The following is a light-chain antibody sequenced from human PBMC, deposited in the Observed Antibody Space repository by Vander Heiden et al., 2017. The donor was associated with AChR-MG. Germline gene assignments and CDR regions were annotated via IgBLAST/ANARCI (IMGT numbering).Light chain of an antibody. J-gene: IGLJ3*02. V-gene: IGLV2-14*03. Sequence: QSALTQPASVSGSPGPSITISCTGTSSDIGAYKYVSWFQQHPGKAPKLIIYDATNPPSGVSTRFSGSKSGNTASLTISGLQAEDEADYYCNSYTSSRTLVFGGGTKVTVL. CDR1: SSDIGAYKY. CDR2: DAT. CDR3: NSYTSSRTLV.